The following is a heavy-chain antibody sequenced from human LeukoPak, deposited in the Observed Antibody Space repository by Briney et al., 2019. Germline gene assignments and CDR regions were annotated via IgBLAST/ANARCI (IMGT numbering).Heavy chain of an antibody. D-gene: IGHD3-10*01. J-gene: IGHJ4*02. V-gene: IGHV4-59*12. CDR1: GGSISSYY. CDR2: IYYSGST. Sequence: SETLSLTCTVSGGSISSYYWSWIRQPPGKGLEWIGYIYYSGSTNYNPSLKSRVTISVDTSKNQFSLKLSSVTAADTAVYYCARGMVRGAGFDYWGQGTLVTVSS. CDR3: ARGMVRGAGFDY.